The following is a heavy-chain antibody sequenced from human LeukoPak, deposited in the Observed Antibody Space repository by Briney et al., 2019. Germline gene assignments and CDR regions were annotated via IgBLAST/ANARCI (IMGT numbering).Heavy chain of an antibody. CDR3: AKDPDGLWS. Sequence: GGSLRLSCAASGFTFSNYAMSWVRQAPGKGLEWVSSIGASGSSTYYADSVKGRFTISRDNSKNTLYLQTNSLRAEDTAVYYCAKDPDGLWSWGQGTLVTVSS. CDR2: IGASGSST. D-gene: IGHD4/OR15-4a*01. CDR1: GFTFSNYA. J-gene: IGHJ1*01. V-gene: IGHV3-23*01.